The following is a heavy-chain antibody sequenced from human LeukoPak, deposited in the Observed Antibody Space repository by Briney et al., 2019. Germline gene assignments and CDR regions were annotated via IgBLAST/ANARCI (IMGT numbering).Heavy chain of an antibody. J-gene: IGHJ4*02. CDR3: AREGGYDILTGYQDC. Sequence: GASVKVSCKASGYIFTTYFIHWVRQAPGQGLEWMGWINPNNGDTNYVQKFQGRVTMTRDTSISTAYMELTRLRSDDTAVYYCAREGGYDILTGYQDCWGQGTLVTVSS. D-gene: IGHD3-9*01. CDR2: INPNNGDT. V-gene: IGHV1-2*02. CDR1: GYIFTTYF.